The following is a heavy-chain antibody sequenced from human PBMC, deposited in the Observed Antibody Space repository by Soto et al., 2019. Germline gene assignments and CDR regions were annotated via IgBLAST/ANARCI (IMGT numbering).Heavy chain of an antibody. D-gene: IGHD3-9*01. Sequence: EVQLVESGGGLVQPGGSLTLSCAASGFTFSSSAVHWVRQASGKGLEWVGRIRSKGNNYATAYAASVKGRFSISRDDSKSTAYLQMNSLKTEDTAVYYCTSQARFTAIWDYWGQGTLVTVSS. CDR1: GFTFSSSA. J-gene: IGHJ4*02. CDR3: TSQARFTAIWDY. V-gene: IGHV3-73*02. CDR2: IRSKGNNYAT.